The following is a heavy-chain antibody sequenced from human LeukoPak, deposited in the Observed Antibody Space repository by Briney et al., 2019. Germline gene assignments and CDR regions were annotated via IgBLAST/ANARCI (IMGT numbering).Heavy chain of an antibody. V-gene: IGHV3-21*04. CDR3: TKHQDSGSYYDY. D-gene: IGHD3-10*01. Sequence: GGSLRLSCAASAFSLNAYNMNWVRQAPGKGLEWVSSISYTGTYIYYADSVKGRFTISRDTSKNTLYVQMDSLRAEDTAVYYCTKHQDSGSYYDYWGQGTLVTVSS. CDR1: AFSLNAYN. CDR2: ISYTGTYI. J-gene: IGHJ4*02.